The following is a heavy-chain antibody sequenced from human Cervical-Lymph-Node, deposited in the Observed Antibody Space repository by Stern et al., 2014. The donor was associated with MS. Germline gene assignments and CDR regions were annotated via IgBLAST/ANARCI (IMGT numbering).Heavy chain of an antibody. V-gene: IGHV1-69*01. Sequence: QVQLVQSGAEVTKPGSSVKGSCKASGGTFSKVPSSWVRKAPGQGLEWMGGIFPVFGTPTYAQEFRGRVTITADVSTSTVYMELSSLRSDDTAVYYCALSSETSDRWYSLGYDLWGQGTLVTVSS. CDR2: IFPVFGTP. CDR1: GGTFSKVP. D-gene: IGHD6-13*01. CDR3: ALSSETSDRWYSLGYDL. J-gene: IGHJ5*02.